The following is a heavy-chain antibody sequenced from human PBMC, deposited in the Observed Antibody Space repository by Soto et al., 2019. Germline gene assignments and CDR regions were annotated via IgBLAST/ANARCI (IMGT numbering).Heavy chain of an antibody. CDR2: VENSGST. D-gene: IGHD2-21*01. Sequence: PSETLSLTCSVSGGSVSSESYYWSWIRQTPGKGLEWIGNVENSGSTKYNPSLKSRVTISVDTSKNQFSLKLSSVTGADTAVYYCARERGDSHWIDPWGQGTLVTSPQ. CDR1: GGSVSSESYY. V-gene: IGHV4-61*01. J-gene: IGHJ5*02. CDR3: ARERGDSHWIDP.